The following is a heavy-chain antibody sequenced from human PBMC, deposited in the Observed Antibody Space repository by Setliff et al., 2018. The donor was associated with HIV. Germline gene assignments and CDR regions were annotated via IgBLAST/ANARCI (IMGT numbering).Heavy chain of an antibody. Sequence: VASVMVSCKTSGYIFIRYYIFWVRQAPGQGLEWMGNINPHTGVTKYAEKFQGRVTMTRDTSINTIYMELSRLRSDDTAVYYCARDLRDGFEEWFSTLDDGMDVWGQGTTVTVSS. CDR3: ARDLRDGFEEWFSTLDDGMDV. V-gene: IGHV1-2*02. CDR1: GYIFIRYY. D-gene: IGHD3-3*01. J-gene: IGHJ6*02. CDR2: INPHTGVT.